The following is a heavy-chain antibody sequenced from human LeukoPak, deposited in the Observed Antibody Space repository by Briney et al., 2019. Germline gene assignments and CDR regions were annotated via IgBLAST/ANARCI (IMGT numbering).Heavy chain of an antibody. J-gene: IGHJ4*02. CDR2: IKSKTDGGTT. V-gene: IGHV3-15*01. Sequence: GGSLRLSCAASGFTFSNAWMSWVRQAPGKGLEWVGRIKSKTDGGTTDYAAPVKSRFTISRDDAKNTLYLQMNSLKTEDTAVYYCTTGHYYGSGSYRYWGQGTLVTVSS. CDR1: GFTFSNAW. D-gene: IGHD3-10*01. CDR3: TTGHYYGSGSYRY.